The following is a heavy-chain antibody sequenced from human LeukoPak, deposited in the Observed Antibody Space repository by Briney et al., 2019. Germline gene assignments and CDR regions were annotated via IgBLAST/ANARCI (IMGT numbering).Heavy chain of an antibody. J-gene: IGHJ4*02. CDR1: GFTFSDYY. CDR2: IRNKANSYTT. CDR3: ARGVLWSGYFYFDY. V-gene: IGHV3-72*01. Sequence: GGSLRLSCAVSGFTFSDYYMDWVRQAPGKGLEWVGRIRNKANSYTTEYAASVKGRFTISRDDSKNSLYLQMNSLKAEDTAVYYCARGVLWSGYFYFDYWGQGTLVTVAS. D-gene: IGHD3-3*01.